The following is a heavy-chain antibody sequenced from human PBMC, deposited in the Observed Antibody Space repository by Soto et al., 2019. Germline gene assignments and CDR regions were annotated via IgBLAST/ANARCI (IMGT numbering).Heavy chain of an antibody. J-gene: IGHJ5*02. Sequence: QVQLVQSGAEVKKPGSSVRVSCKASGGTLRSHAINWVRQAPGQGLEWMGGIIPIFGSPNYAQKFQGRVTITADESSITAYMELSSLRSEDTAVYYCARYDAESGSNKLDPWGQGTLVTVSS. CDR2: IIPIFGSP. V-gene: IGHV1-69*01. CDR3: ARYDAESGSNKLDP. D-gene: IGHD5-12*01. CDR1: GGTLRSHA.